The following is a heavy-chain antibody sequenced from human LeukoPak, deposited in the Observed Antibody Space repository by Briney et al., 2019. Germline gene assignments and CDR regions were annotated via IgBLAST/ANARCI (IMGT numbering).Heavy chain of an antibody. V-gene: IGHV5-51*01. CDR3: ARGLYSGYDRYFDY. Sequence: GASVKVSCKASGYTFTSYWIGWVRQMPGKGLEWMGIIYPGDSDTRYSPSFQGQVTISADKSISTAYLQWSSLKASDTAMYYCARGLYSGYDRYFDYWGQGTLVTVSS. J-gene: IGHJ4*02. CDR1: GYTFTSYW. CDR2: IYPGDSDT. D-gene: IGHD5-12*01.